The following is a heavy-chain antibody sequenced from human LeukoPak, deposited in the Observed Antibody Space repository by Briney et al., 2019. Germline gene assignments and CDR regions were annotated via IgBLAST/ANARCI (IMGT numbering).Heavy chain of an antibody. D-gene: IGHD6-13*01. J-gene: IGHJ5*02. CDR1: GYSISSGYY. V-gene: IGHV4-38-2*01. CDR3: ARGIGSSSSNWFDP. Sequence: PSETLSLTCAVSGYSISSGYYWGWIRQPPGKGLEWIGSIYHSGSTYYNPSLKSRVTISADTSKNQFFLKLNSVTAADTAVYYCARGIGSSSSNWFDPWGQGTLVTVSS. CDR2: IYHSGST.